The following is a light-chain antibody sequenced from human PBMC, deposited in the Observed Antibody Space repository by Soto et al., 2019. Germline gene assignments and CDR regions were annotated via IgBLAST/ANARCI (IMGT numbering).Light chain of an antibody. J-gene: IGLJ2*01. V-gene: IGLV1-51*01. CDR1: SSNIGNNY. Sequence: QSVLTQPPSVSAAPGQKVTISCSGSSSNIGNNYVSWYQHLPGTAPKLLIYDNYKRPSGIPDRFSGSKSGTSATLGITGLQTGDEADYYCGTWDSSLSAGVFGGGTKVTVL. CDR3: GTWDSSLSAGV. CDR2: DNY.